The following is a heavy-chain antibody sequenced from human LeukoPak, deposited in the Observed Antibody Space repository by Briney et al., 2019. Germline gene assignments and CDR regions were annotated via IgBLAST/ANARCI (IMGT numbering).Heavy chain of an antibody. J-gene: IGHJ6*03. CDR3: AREIPDVDCSSTSCYGDYSYYYMDV. D-gene: IGHD2-2*01. CDR1: GGSISSYY. CDR2: IYTSGST. Sequence: SETLSLTCTVSGGSISSYYWSWIRQPPGKGLEWIGRIYTSGSTNYNPSLKSRVIMSVDTSKNQFSLKLSSVTAADTAVYYCAREIPDVDCSSTSCYGDYSYYYMDVWGKGTTVTISS. V-gene: IGHV4-4*07.